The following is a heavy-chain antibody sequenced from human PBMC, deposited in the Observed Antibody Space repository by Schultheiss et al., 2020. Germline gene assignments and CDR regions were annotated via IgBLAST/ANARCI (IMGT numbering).Heavy chain of an antibody. CDR2: ISWNSGSI. V-gene: IGHV3-48*04. CDR3: ARGNDYYYMDV. CDR1: GFTFSSYW. Sequence: GGSLRLSCAASGFTFSSYWMHWVRQAPGKGLEWVSGISWNSGSIGYADSVKGRFTISRDNAKNSLYLQMNSLRAEDTAVYYCARGNDYYYMDVWGKGTTVTVSS. J-gene: IGHJ6*03.